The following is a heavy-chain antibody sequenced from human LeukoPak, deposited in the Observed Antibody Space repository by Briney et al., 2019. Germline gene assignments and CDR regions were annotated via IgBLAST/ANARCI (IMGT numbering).Heavy chain of an antibody. CDR2: IYYSGST. V-gene: IGHV4-39*07. J-gene: IGHJ5*02. D-gene: IGHD5-24*01. Sequence: PSETLSLTCTVSGGSISSSSYYWGWIRQPPGKGLEWIGSIYYSGSTYYHPSLKSRVTISVDTSKNQFSLKLSSVTAADTAVYYCARATSPSPQGAWGQGTLVTVSS. CDR3: ARATSPSPQGA. CDR1: GGSISSSSYY.